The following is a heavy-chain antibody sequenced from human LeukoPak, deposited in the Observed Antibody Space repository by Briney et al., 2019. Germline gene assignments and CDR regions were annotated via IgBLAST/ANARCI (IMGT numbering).Heavy chain of an antibody. Sequence: GGSLRLSCAAAGFTFSRYWMSWVRQAPGKGLEWVSYISSSGSTIYYADSVKGRFTISRDNAKNSLYLQMNSLRAEDTAVYYCAREVYGSGSYYNRDRYWFDPWGQGTLVTVSS. J-gene: IGHJ5*02. CDR2: ISSSGSTI. CDR1: GFTFSRYW. CDR3: AREVYGSGSYYNRDRYWFDP. V-gene: IGHV3-48*04. D-gene: IGHD3-10*01.